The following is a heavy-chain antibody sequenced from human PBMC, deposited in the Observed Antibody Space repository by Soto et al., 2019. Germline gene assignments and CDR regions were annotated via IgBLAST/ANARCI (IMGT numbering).Heavy chain of an antibody. V-gene: IGHV3-15*01. Sequence: GGSLRLSCAASGFTFSNAWMSWVRQAPGKGLEWVGRIKSKTDGGTTDYAAPVKGRFTISRDESKNTLYLQMNSLKTDDTAVYYCTTEPGYWGGGVFDYWGQGSLVTVSS. CDR2: IKSKTDGGTT. D-gene: IGHD7-27*01. CDR3: TTEPGYWGGGVFDY. CDR1: GFTFSNAW. J-gene: IGHJ4*02.